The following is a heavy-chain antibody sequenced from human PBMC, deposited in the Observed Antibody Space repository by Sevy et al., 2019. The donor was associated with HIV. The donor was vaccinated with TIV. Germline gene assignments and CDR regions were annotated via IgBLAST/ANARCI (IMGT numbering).Heavy chain of an antibody. D-gene: IGHD2-2*01. Sequence: ASETLSPTCTVSGGSISSYYWSWIRQPPGKGLEWIGYIYYSGSTNYNPSLKSRATISVDTSKNQFSLKLSSVTAADTAVYYCARDHCNSTICQDGDWWYFDLWGRGTLVTVSS. CDR1: GGSISSYY. CDR2: IYYSGST. CDR3: ARDHCNSTICQDGDWWYFDL. V-gene: IGHV4-59*01. J-gene: IGHJ2*01.